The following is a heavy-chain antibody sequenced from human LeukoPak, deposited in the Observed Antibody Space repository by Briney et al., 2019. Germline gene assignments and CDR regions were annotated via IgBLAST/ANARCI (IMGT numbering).Heavy chain of an antibody. CDR1: GFTFSSYA. J-gene: IGHJ4*02. CDR2: ISGSGGST. CDR3: AKGGAYSSGWYDYYFDY. D-gene: IGHD6-19*01. V-gene: IGHV3-23*01. Sequence: GGSLRLSCAASGFTFSSYAMSWVRQAPGKGLEWVSAISGSGGSTYYADSVKGRFTISRDNSKNTLYLQMNSLRAEDTAVYYCAKGGAYSSGWYDYYFDYWGQGTLVTVSS.